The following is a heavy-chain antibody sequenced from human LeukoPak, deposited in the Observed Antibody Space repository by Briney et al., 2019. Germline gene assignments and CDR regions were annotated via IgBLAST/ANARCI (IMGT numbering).Heavy chain of an antibody. J-gene: IGHJ3*02. CDR2: ISYDGSNK. CDR1: GFTFSSYA. Sequence: GGSLRLSCAASGFTFSSYAMHWVRQAPGKGLEWVAVISYDGSNKYYADSVKGRFTISRDNSKNTLYLQMNSLRAEDTAVYYCAKGVHYYDSSGSTFDIWGQGTMVTVSS. CDR3: AKGVHYYDSSGSTFDI. V-gene: IGHV3-30-3*01. D-gene: IGHD3-22*01.